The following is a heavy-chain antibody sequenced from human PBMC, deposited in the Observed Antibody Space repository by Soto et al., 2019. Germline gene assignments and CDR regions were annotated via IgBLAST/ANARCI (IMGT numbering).Heavy chain of an antibody. CDR3: ARDRQYSDALDY. Sequence: GGSLRLSCAASGFTFSTSGMNWVRQAPGKGLEWVSYISPGSSTIYYADSVKGRFTISRDNDKNSLYLQMNSLRDEDTAIYYCARDRQYSDALDYWGQGTLVTVSS. V-gene: IGHV3-48*02. CDR2: ISPGSSTI. D-gene: IGHD4-17*01. CDR1: GFTFSTSG. J-gene: IGHJ4*02.